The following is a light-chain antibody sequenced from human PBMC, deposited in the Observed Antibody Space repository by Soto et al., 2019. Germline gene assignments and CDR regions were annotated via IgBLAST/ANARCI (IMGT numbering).Light chain of an antibody. Sequence: IVMTQSPATLSVSPGERATLSCRASQSISSNLAWYQQKPGQAPRILIYDASNRATGIPDRFSGNVSGTDFNLTFSRLETEDCAVYDGQQYSNWPITFGLRTRLEIK. CDR3: QQYSNWPIT. CDR2: DAS. V-gene: IGKV3D-15*01. CDR1: QSISSN. J-gene: IGKJ5*01.